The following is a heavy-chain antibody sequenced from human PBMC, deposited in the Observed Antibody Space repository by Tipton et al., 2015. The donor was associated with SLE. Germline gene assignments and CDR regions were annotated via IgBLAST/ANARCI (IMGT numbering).Heavy chain of an antibody. CDR1: GFTFDDYT. J-gene: IGHJ4*02. Sequence: SLRLSCAASGFTFDDYTMHWVRQAPGKGLEWVSLISWDGGSTYYADSVKGRFTISRDNSKNSLYLQMNSLRTEDTALYYCAKEAGLVRGVRANYFDYWGQGTLVTVSS. D-gene: IGHD3-10*01. CDR2: ISWDGGST. V-gene: IGHV3-43*01. CDR3: AKEAGLVRGVRANYFDY.